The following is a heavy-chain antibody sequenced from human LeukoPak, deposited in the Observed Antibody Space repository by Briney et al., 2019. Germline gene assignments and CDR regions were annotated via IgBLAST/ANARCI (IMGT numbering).Heavy chain of an antibody. CDR3: ARARYGSYYPY. CDR2: INHSGST. CDR1: GGSFSGYY. J-gene: IGHJ4*02. Sequence: PSETLSLTCAVYGGSFSGYYWSWIRQPPGKGLEWIGEINHSGSTNYNPSLKSRVTISVDTSKNQFSLKLSSVSVADTAVYYCARARYGSYYPYWGQGTLVTVSS. V-gene: IGHV4-34*01. D-gene: IGHD1-26*01.